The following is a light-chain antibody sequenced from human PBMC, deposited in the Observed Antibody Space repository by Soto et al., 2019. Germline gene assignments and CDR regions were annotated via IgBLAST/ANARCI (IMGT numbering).Light chain of an antibody. CDR1: QSVSSSY. CDR2: GAS. Sequence: EIVLTQSPGTLSLSPGERATLSCRASQSVSSSYLAWYQQKPGQAPRLLIYGASSRATGIPDRFSGSGSGTAFTLTLSRLEPEDFAVYYCQQYGRSSFTFGPGTKVDIK. CDR3: QQYGRSSFT. J-gene: IGKJ3*01. V-gene: IGKV3-20*01.